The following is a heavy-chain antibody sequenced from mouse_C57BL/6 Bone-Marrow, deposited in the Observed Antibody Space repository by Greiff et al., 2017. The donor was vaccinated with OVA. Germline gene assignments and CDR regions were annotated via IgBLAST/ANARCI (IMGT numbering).Heavy chain of an antibody. D-gene: IGHD1-1*01. V-gene: IGHV1-50*01. J-gene: IGHJ2*01. Sequence: VQLQQSGAELVKPGASVKLSCKASGYTFTSYWMQWVKQRPGQGLEWIGEIDPSDSYTKYTQKLKGKATLTVETSSSTAYMQLSSLTSEDTSGYYCARGGYSSLDYWGQGTTRTVSS. CDR2: IDPSDSYT. CDR3: ARGGYSSLDY. CDR1: GYTFTSYW.